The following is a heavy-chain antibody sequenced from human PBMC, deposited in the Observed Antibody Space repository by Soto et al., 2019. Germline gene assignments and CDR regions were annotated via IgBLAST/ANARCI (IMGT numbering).Heavy chain of an antibody. CDR1: GGSISSSNW. V-gene: IGHV4-4*02. CDR2: IYHSGST. CDR3: ARDRGSGSYSHYYYGMDV. J-gene: IGHJ6*02. Sequence: TSETLSLTCAVSGGSISSSNWWSWVRQPPGKGLEWIGEIYHSGSTNYNPSLKSRVTISVDKSKNQFSLKLSSVTAADTAVYYCARDRGSGSYSHYYYGMDVWGQGTTVTVSS. D-gene: IGHD1-26*01.